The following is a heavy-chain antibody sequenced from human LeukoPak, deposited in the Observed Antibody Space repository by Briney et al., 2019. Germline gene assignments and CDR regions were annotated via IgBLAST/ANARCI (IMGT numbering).Heavy chain of an antibody. CDR1: GGSFSGYY. CDR2: INHSGST. J-gene: IGHJ4*02. Sequence: PSETLSLTCAVYGGSFSGYYWSWIRQPPGKGLEWIGEINHSGSTNYNPSLKSRVTISVDTSKNQFSLKLSSVTAADTAVYYCARGPLQDYYGSGSYYPPIAYWGQGTLVTVSS. V-gene: IGHV4-34*01. D-gene: IGHD3-10*01. CDR3: ARGPLQDYYGSGSYYPPIAY.